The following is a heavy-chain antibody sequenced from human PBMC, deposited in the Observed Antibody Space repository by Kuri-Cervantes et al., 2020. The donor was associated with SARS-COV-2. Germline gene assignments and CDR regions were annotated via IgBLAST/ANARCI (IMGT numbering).Heavy chain of an antibody. J-gene: IGHJ4*02. V-gene: IGHV3-72*01. CDR1: GFTFSDHY. Sequence: GGSLRLSCAASGFTFSDHYMDWVRQAPGKGLEWVGRTRNKANSYTTEYAASVKGRFTISRDDSKNSLYLQMNSLKTEDTAVYYCATDTAMVDYWGQGTLVTVSS. D-gene: IGHD5-18*01. CDR3: ATDTAMVDY. CDR2: TRNKANSYTT.